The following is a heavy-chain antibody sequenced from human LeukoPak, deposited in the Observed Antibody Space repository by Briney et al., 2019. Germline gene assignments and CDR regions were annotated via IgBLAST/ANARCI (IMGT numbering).Heavy chain of an antibody. CDR2: ISDYNGNT. V-gene: IGHV1-18*01. D-gene: IGHD2-15*01. Sequence: GASVKVSCKASGYTFTSYGISWVRQAPGQGLEWMGWISDYNGNTNYAQKFQGRVTMTTDTSTSTAYMELRSLRSDDTAVYYCARGPAGLHPYCSGGSCPHYFDYWGQGTLVTVSS. J-gene: IGHJ4*02. CDR1: GYTFTSYG. CDR3: ARGPAGLHPYCSGGSCPHYFDY.